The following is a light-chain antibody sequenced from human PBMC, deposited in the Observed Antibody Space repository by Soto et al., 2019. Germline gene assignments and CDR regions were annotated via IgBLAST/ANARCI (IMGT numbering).Light chain of an antibody. J-gene: IGLJ1*01. CDR2: LEGSGSY. CDR3: ETWDSNTRV. V-gene: IGLV4-60*03. CDR1: SGHSSYI. Sequence: HPVLTQSSSGYALVRSSLQLTYTLSSGHSSYIIAWHQQQPGKAPRYLMKLEGSGSYNKGSGVPDRFSGSSSGADRYLTISNLQSEDEADYYCETWDSNTRVFGTGTKVTVL.